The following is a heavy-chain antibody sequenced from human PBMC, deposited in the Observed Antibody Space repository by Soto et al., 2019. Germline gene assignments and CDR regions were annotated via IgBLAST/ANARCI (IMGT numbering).Heavy chain of an antibody. CDR2: IYSGGST. Sequence: GGSLRLSCAASGFTVSSNYMSWVRQAPGKGLEWVSVIYSGGSTYYADSVKGRFTISRDNSKNTLYLQMNSLRAEDTAVYYCARLKDIVVVVAEYYFDYWGQGTLVTVSS. D-gene: IGHD2-15*01. CDR3: ARLKDIVVVVAEYYFDY. J-gene: IGHJ4*02. V-gene: IGHV3-53*01. CDR1: GFTVSSNY.